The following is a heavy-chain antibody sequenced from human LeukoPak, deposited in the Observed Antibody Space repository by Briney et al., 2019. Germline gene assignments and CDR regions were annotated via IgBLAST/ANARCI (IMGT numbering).Heavy chain of an antibody. CDR1: GGSISDYY. Sequence: PSETLSLTCTASGGSISDYYWSWIRQPPGKGLEWIGYIHYSGTTNCNPSLKSRVTMSVDTSKNQFSLKLNSVTAADTAVYYCARHSSGWHLDFWGQGTLVTVSS. J-gene: IGHJ4*02. CDR2: IHYSGTT. D-gene: IGHD6-19*01. V-gene: IGHV4-59*01. CDR3: ARHSSGWHLDF.